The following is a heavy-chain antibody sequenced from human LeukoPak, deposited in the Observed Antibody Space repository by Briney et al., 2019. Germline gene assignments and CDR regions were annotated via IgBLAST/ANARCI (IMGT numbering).Heavy chain of an antibody. CDR1: GFSFDTHW. Sequence: GGSLRLSCAASGFSFDTHWMNWVRQFPGGGLEWVANIKPDGSAEYYVDSVKGRFTISRDNVKNLVYLQLTSLTTEDTAVYYCSGRPGFSSIYWGQGTLVTVSS. J-gene: IGHJ4*02. D-gene: IGHD2-2*01. V-gene: IGHV3-7*01. CDR2: IKPDGSAE. CDR3: SGRPGFSSIY.